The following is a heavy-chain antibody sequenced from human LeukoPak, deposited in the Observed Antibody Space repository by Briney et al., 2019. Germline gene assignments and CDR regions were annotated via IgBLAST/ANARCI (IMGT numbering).Heavy chain of an antibody. J-gene: IGHJ4*02. V-gene: IGHV3-66*02. D-gene: IGHD1-26*01. CDR3: ARDNSGSHRY. CDR2: IYSGGST. CDR1: GFTFSSSG. Sequence: GGSLRLSCAASGFTFSSSGMNWVRQAPGKGLEWVSVIYSGGSTYYADSVKGRFTISRDNSKNTLYLQMNSLRAEDTAVYYCARDNSGSHRYWGQGTLVTVSS.